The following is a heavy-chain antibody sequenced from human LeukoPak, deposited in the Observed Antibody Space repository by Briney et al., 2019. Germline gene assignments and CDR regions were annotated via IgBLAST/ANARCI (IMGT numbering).Heavy chain of an antibody. Sequence: ASVKVSCKVSGYTLTELSMHWVRQAPGKGLEWMGGFDPEDGETIYAQKFQGRVTMTEDTSTDTAYMELSSLRSEDTAVYYCATLRWGFRSGWSLRAGYYYGMDVWGQGTTVTVSS. D-gene: IGHD6-19*01. J-gene: IGHJ6*02. CDR2: FDPEDGET. CDR1: GYTLTELS. CDR3: ATLRWGFRSGWSLRAGYYYGMDV. V-gene: IGHV1-24*01.